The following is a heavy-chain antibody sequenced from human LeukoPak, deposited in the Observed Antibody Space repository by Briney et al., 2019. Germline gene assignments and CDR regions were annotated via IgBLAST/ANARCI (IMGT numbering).Heavy chain of an antibody. CDR2: IKHDGSEK. D-gene: IGHD5-12*01. J-gene: IGHJ4*02. Sequence: GGSLRLSCAASGFMFSGCWMNWVRQAPGKGLEWVAIIKHDGSEKYYVDSVRGRFTISRDNAKNSLYLRMGSLSAEDTAVYYCVRGKGWLPDFWGQGTLVTVSS. V-gene: IGHV3-7*04. CDR1: GFMFSGCW. CDR3: VRGKGWLPDF.